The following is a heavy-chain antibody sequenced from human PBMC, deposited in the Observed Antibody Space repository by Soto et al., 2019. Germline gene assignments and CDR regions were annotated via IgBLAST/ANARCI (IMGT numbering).Heavy chain of an antibody. CDR3: AKNGLSDSPSAIDS. V-gene: IGHV3-23*01. D-gene: IGHD2-8*01. CDR1: GFIFSNG. J-gene: IGHJ4*02. CDR2: ISGSGRNT. Sequence: VGSLRLSRVSSGFIFSNGMSWVRQAPGKGLDWVSGISGSGRNTYYADSVKGRFTISRDNSKNTLFLQMNSLRVEDTAVYYCAKNGLSDSPSAIDSWGQGTLVTVSS.